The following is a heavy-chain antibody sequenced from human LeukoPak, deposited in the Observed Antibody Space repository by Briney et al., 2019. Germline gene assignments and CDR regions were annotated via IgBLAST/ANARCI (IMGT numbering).Heavy chain of an antibody. CDR1: GFSFSDYS. Sequence: GGSLRLSCAASGFSFSDYSMHWVRQAPGKGLEWVAIISYDGSNERYADSVKGRFTISRDNSKNTLYLQMNSLRAEDTAVYYCATGAFDYWGQGTLVTVSS. CDR2: ISYDGSNE. V-gene: IGHV3-30-3*01. J-gene: IGHJ4*02. CDR3: ATGAFDY.